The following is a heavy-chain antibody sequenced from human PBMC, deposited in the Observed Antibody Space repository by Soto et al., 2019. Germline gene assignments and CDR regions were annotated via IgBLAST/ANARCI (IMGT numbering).Heavy chain of an antibody. CDR2: ISSSSSYI. D-gene: IGHD3-22*01. Sequence: GGSLRLSCAASGFTFSSYTMNWVRQPPGKGLEWVSSISSSSSYIYYADSVKGRFTISRDNAKNSLYLQMNSPRAEDTAVYYCARDIYDSSGYQKYWGQGTLVTVSS. CDR1: GFTFSSYT. V-gene: IGHV3-21*01. CDR3: ARDIYDSSGYQKY. J-gene: IGHJ4*02.